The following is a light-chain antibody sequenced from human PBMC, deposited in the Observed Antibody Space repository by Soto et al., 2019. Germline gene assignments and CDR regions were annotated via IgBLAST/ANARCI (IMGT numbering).Light chain of an antibody. J-gene: IGKJ4*01. Sequence: DIQLTQSPSSLSASVGDRVTITCRARQGISNYLAWYQQKPGKVPKLLIYAASTLKSGVPSRFSGSGSGTDFTLTISSLQPQDVATYYCQKYNSAPLTFGGGTKMEIK. V-gene: IGKV1-27*01. CDR2: AAS. CDR1: QGISNY. CDR3: QKYNSAPLT.